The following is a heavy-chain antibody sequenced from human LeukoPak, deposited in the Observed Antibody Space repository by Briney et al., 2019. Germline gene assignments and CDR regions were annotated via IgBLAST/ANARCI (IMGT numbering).Heavy chain of an antibody. Sequence: GGSLRLSCAASGFTFDDYGMSWVRQAPGKGLEWVSGINWNGGSTGYADSVKGRFTISRDNAKNSLYLQMNSLRAEDTALYYCVRVHGFGYSSGWYYYYYMDVWGKGTTVTVSS. V-gene: IGHV3-20*04. CDR3: VRVHGFGYSSGWYYYYYMDV. J-gene: IGHJ6*03. CDR2: INWNGGST. D-gene: IGHD6-19*01. CDR1: GFTFDDYG.